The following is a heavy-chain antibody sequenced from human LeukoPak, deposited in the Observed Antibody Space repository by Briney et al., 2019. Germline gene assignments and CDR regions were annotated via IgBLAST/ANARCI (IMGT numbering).Heavy chain of an antibody. V-gene: IGHV3-23*01. CDR3: AKSAIVVVITPSAFDI. D-gene: IGHD3-22*01. Sequence: GGSLRLSCAASGSTFSSYAMSWVRQAPGKGLEWVSAISGSGGSTYYADSVKGRFTISRDNSKNTLYLQMNSLRAEDTAVYYCAKSAIVVVITPSAFDIWGQGTMVTVSS. J-gene: IGHJ3*02. CDR1: GSTFSSYA. CDR2: ISGSGGST.